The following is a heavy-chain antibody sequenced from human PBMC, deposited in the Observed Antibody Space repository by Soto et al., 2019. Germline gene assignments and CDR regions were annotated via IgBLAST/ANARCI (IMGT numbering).Heavy chain of an antibody. CDR1: GYTFTSYD. D-gene: IGHD2-8*01. CDR3: ARNYKWCMLQPLDY. J-gene: IGHJ4*02. CDR2: MNPNSGNT. V-gene: IGHV1-8*01. Sequence: QVQLVQSGAEVKKPGASVKVSCKASGYTFTSYDINWVRQATGQGLEWMGWMNPNSGNTGYAQKFQGRVTMTRNTSITTAYMELSSLRSEDTAVYYCARNYKWCMLQPLDYWGQGTLVTVSS.